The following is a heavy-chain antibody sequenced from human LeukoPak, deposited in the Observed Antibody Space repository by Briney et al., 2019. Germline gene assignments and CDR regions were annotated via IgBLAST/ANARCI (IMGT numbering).Heavy chain of an antibody. CDR2: ISAYNGNT. V-gene: IGHV1-18*01. CDR1: GYTFTSYG. D-gene: IGHD6-6*01. Sequence: GASVKVSCKASGYTFTSYGIRWVRQAPGQGLEWMGWISAYNGNTNYAQKLQGRVTMTTDTSTSTAYMELRSLRSDDTAVYYCASLIEYSSSRVRTDDAFDIWGQGTMVIVSS. J-gene: IGHJ3*02. CDR3: ASLIEYSSSRVRTDDAFDI.